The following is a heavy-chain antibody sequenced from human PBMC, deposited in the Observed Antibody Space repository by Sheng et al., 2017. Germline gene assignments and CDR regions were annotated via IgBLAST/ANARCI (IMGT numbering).Heavy chain of an antibody. CDR1: GFTVSSNY. D-gene: IGHD3-9*01. Sequence: EVQLVESGGGLVQPGGSLRLSCAASGFTVSSNYMSWVRQAPGKGLEWVSVIYSGSDTYYADSVKGRFSISRDNSKNTLYLQMNSLRAEDSAVYYCARFNNDWYASAFDYWGQGTLVTVSS. CDR3: ARFNNDWYASAFDY. J-gene: IGHJ4*02. V-gene: IGHV3-66*01. CDR2: IYSGSDT.